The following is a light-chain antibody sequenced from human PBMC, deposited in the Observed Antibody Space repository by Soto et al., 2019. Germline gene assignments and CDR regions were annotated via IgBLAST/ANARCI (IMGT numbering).Light chain of an antibody. CDR1: QSISSW. CDR3: QQYNSYSFT. CDR2: KAS. Sequence: DIQMTQSPSTLSASVGDRVTITCRASQSISSWLAWYQQKPGKAPKLLIYKASSLESWVPARFSGSGSGTEFTLTISSLQPDDFTTYYCQQYNSYSFTSGPGTKVYI. V-gene: IGKV1-5*03. J-gene: IGKJ3*01.